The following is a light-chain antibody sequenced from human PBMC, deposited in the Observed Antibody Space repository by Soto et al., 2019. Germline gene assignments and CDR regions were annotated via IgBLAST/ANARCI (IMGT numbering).Light chain of an antibody. V-gene: IGKV3-20*01. CDR3: QQYGSSGT. Sequence: EIVLAQSPGTLSLSRGERATLSCRASQSFSNNYLAWYQQKPGQAPRLLIYGASNRATGIPDRFSGSGSGTDFTLTISRLEPEDFAVYYCQQYGSSGTFGQGTKVDI. CDR1: QSFSNNY. CDR2: GAS. J-gene: IGKJ1*01.